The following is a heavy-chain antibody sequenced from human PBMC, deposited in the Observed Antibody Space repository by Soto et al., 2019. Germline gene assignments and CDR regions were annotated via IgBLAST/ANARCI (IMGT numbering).Heavy chain of an antibody. Sequence: VQLLESGGGLVQTGGSLRISCVASGFTFGNYAMRWVRQAPGKGLEWVSAIGGNSAHIYYADSVKGRLTISRDNSKNTVYLQMSSLRVEDTAVYYCAKAQVMGVISAMDVWGRGTTVTVSS. D-gene: IGHD3-16*02. CDR3: AKAQVMGVISAMDV. J-gene: IGHJ6*01. V-gene: IGHV3-23*01. CDR2: IGGNSAHI. CDR1: GFTFGNYA.